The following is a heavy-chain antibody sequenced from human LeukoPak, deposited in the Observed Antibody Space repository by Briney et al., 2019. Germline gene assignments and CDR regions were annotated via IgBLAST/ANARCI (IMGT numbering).Heavy chain of an antibody. Sequence: SETLSLTCAVYGGSFSGYYWSWIRQPPGKGLEWIGEINHSGSTNYNPSLKSRVTISVDTSKNQFSLKLSSVTAADTAVYYCARERYDFWSGYYRPLYYYYYGMDVWGQGTTVTVSS. CDR3: ARERYDFWSGYYRPLYYYYYGMDV. J-gene: IGHJ6*02. CDR1: GGSFSGYY. CDR2: INHSGST. D-gene: IGHD3-3*01. V-gene: IGHV4-34*01.